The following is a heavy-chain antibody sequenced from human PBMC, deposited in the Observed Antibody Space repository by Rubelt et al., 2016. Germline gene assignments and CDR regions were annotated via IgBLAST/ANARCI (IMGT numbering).Heavy chain of an antibody. V-gene: IGHV3-30*18. CDR3: AKLTSGWYEDY. Sequence: SSYGMHWVRQAPGKGLEWVAVISYDGSNKYYADSVKGRFTISRDNSKNTLYLQMNSLRAEDTAVYYCAKLTSGWYEDYWGQGTLVTVSS. CDR1: SSYG. D-gene: IGHD6-19*01. CDR2: ISYDGSNK. J-gene: IGHJ4*02.